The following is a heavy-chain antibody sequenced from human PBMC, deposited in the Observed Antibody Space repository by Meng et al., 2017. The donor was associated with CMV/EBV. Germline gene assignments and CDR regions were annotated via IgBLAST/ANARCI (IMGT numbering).Heavy chain of an antibody. CDR1: GGTFSSYA. V-gene: IGHV1-69*10. CDR2: IIPILGIA. CDR3: ARDDSSGYFLSGYFDY. Sequence: GGTFSSYAISWVRQAPGQGLEWMGGIIPILGIANYAQKFQGRVTITADKSTSTAYMELSSLRSEDTAVYYCARDDSSGYFLSGYFDYWGQGTLITVSS. D-gene: IGHD3-22*01. J-gene: IGHJ4*02.